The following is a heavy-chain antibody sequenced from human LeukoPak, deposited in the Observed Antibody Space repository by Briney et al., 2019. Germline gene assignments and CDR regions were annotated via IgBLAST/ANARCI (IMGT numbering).Heavy chain of an antibody. CDR2: ISSSSSTI. CDR1: GFTFSSYS. CDR3: ARDSKWLAPGCFDY. D-gene: IGHD6-19*01. Sequence: GGSLRLSCAASGFTFSSYSMSWVRQAPGKGLEWVSYISSSSSTIYYADSVKGRFTISRDNAKNSLYLQMNSQRDEDTAVYYCARDSKWLAPGCFDYWGQGTLVTVSS. V-gene: IGHV3-48*02. J-gene: IGHJ4*02.